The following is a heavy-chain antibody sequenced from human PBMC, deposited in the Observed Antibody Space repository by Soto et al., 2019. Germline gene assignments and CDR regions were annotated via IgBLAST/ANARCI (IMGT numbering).Heavy chain of an antibody. J-gene: IGHJ6*02. CDR2: INDGNGNT. Sequence: GASVKVSCKASGYTFTSYAMHWLRQAPGQRLEWMGWINDGNGNTKYSQKFQGRVTITRDTSASTAYMELSSLRSEDTVVYYCARDRSYYDFWSGYYPDYYYYYGMDVWGQGTTVTVSS. CDR1: GYTFTSYA. D-gene: IGHD3-3*01. V-gene: IGHV1-3*01. CDR3: ARDRSYYDFWSGYYPDYYYYYGMDV.